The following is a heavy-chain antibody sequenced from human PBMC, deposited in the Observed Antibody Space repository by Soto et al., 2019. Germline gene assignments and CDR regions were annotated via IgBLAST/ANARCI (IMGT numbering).Heavy chain of an antibody. V-gene: IGHV1-69*13. Sequence: SVKVSCKASGGTFSSYAISWVRQAPGQGLEWMGGIIPIFGTANYAQKFQGRVTITADESTSTAYMELSSLRSEDTAVYYCARGHTMVRGVIITGNRYYYYGMDVWGQGTTVTVSS. D-gene: IGHD3-10*01. CDR1: GGTFSSYA. CDR2: IIPIFGTA. CDR3: ARGHTMVRGVIITGNRYYYYGMDV. J-gene: IGHJ6*02.